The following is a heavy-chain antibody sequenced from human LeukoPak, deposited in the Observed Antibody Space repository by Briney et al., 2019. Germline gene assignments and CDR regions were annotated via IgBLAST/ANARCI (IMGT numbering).Heavy chain of an antibody. CDR1: GFTFSSYA. V-gene: IGHV3-30-3*01. J-gene: IGHJ3*02. Sequence: GGSLRLSCAASGFTFSSYAMHWVRKAPGKGLEWVAVISYDGSNKYYADSVKGRFTISRDNSKNTLYLQMNSLRAEDTAVYYCAKDQGPFDAFDIWGQGTMVTVSS. CDR3: AKDQGPFDAFDI. CDR2: ISYDGSNK.